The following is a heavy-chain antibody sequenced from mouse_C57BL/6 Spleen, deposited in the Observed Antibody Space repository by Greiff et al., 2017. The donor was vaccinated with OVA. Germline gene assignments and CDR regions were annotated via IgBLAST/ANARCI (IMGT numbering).Heavy chain of an antibody. J-gene: IGHJ4*01. Sequence: EVQLQQSGPELVKPGASVKISCKASGYTFTDYYMNWVKQSHGKSLEWIGDINPNNGGTSYNQKFKGKATLTVDKSSSTAYMEPRSLTSEDSAVYYCARGDGYPYYYAMDYWGQGTSVTVSS. V-gene: IGHV1-26*01. D-gene: IGHD2-3*01. CDR3: ARGDGYPYYYAMDY. CDR2: INPNNGGT. CDR1: GYTFTDYY.